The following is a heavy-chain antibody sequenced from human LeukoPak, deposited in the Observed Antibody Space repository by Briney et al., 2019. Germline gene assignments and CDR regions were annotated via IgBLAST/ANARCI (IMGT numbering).Heavy chain of an antibody. D-gene: IGHD2/OR15-2a*01. Sequence: SETLSLTCTVSGGSISSGGYYWSWIRQHPGKGLEWIGYIYYSGSTYYNPSLKSRVTISVDTSKNQFSLKLSSVTAADTAAYYCARGDNMAHFDYWGQGTLVTVSS. V-gene: IGHV4-31*03. J-gene: IGHJ4*02. CDR1: GGSISSGGYY. CDR3: ARGDNMAHFDY. CDR2: IYYSGST.